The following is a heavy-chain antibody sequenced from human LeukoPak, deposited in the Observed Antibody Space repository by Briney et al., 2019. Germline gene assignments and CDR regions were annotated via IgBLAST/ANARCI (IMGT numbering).Heavy chain of an antibody. V-gene: IGHV3-23*01. CDR2: ISGSGDST. Sequence: GGSLRVSCAGSGFTFGSYAMTWVRQAPGNGLEWVSGISGSGDSTYYADSVKGRFTISRDNSKNTLYLQMNSLRAEDTAVYYCAKEPQGGSGTYFDYWGQGTLVTVSS. J-gene: IGHJ4*02. D-gene: IGHD3-10*01. CDR1: GFTFGSYA. CDR3: AKEPQGGSGTYFDY.